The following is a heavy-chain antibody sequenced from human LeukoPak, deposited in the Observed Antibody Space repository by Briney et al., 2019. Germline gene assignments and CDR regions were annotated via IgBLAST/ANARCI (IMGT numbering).Heavy chain of an antibody. J-gene: IGHJ4*02. CDR1: GFIFSNYA. CDR3: AKWGDYDVLTGYYVSDY. CDR2: ITGSGGNT. D-gene: IGHD3-9*01. Sequence: GASLRLSCAASGFIFSNYAMSWVRQAPGKGLEWVSAITGSGGNTYYADSVKGRFTISRDNSKNTVFLQMNSLGAEDTAVYYCAKWGDYDVLTGYYVSDYWGQGTLVTVSS. V-gene: IGHV3-23*01.